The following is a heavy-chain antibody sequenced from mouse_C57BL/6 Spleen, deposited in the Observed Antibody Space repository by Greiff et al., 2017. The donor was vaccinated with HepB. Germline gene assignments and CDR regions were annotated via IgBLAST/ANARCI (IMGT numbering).Heavy chain of an antibody. J-gene: IGHJ1*03. V-gene: IGHV5-12*01. CDR1: GFTFSDYY. CDR3: ARLVHYSNYGYFDV. CDR2: ISNGGGST. D-gene: IGHD2-5*01. Sequence: EVKVVESGGGLVQPGGSLKLSCAASGFTFSDYYMYWVRQTPEKRLEWVAYISNGGGSTYYPDTVKGRFTISRDNAKNTLYLQMSRLKSEDTAMYYCARLVHYSNYGYFDVWGTGTTVTVSS.